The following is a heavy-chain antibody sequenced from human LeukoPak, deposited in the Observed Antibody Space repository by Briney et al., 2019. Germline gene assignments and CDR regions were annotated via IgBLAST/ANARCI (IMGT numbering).Heavy chain of an antibody. CDR1: GGSFSGYY. CDR2: INHSGST. D-gene: IGHD2-8*01. V-gene: IGHV4-34*01. CDR3: WKAGVRPRDFDL. J-gene: IGHJ2*01. Sequence: PSETLSLTCAVYGGSFSGYYWSWIRQPPGKGLEWIGEINHSGSTNYNPPLKRRVTISVETSKNQFSLKLSSVTAADTAVFYCWKAGVRPRDFDLWGRGAQVTVSS.